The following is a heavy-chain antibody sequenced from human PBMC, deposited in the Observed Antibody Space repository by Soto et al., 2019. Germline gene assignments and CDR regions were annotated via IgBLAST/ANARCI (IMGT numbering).Heavy chain of an antibody. CDR1: GFTFDEYA. CDR2: ISWDGSNR. J-gene: IGHJ4*02. CDR3: AKDISRGPTKNYDFWSGPDY. D-gene: IGHD3-3*01. Sequence: EVQLVESGGVVVQPGGSLRLSCAASGFTFDEYAMHWVRQPPGKSLEWVSLISWDGSNRYYADSVQGRFTISRDNSKYSLYLEMNSLRPEDTALYYCAKDISRGPTKNYDFWSGPDYWGQGTLVTVSS. V-gene: IGHV3-43D*04.